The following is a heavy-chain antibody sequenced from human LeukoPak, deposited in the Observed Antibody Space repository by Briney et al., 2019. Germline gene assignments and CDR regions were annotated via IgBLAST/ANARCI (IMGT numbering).Heavy chain of an antibody. CDR3: ARDAPRNSGSSLIY. CDR2: IKQDGSEI. D-gene: IGHD3-16*02. Sequence: GGSLRLSCAASGLTFDDYGLSWVRQARGKGLEWVANIKQDGSEIYYVDSVKGRFTISRDNAKNSLYLQMNSLRGEDTAVYYCARDAPRNSGSSLIYWGQGTLVTVSS. V-gene: IGHV3-7*01. CDR1: GLTFDDYG. J-gene: IGHJ4*02.